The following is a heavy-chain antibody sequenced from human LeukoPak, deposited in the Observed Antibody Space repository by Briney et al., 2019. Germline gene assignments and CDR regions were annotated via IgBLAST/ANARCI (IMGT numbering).Heavy chain of an antibody. D-gene: IGHD3-22*01. J-gene: IGHJ4*02. CDR3: ARSRHSYDSSGFPHY. V-gene: IGHV3-20*04. Sequence: PGGSLRLSCSASGFTFSNAWMSGGRQAPGKGLQWFSGINWNGGSRGYADSVKGRFTISRDNAKNSLYLQMNSLRAEDTALYYCARSRHSYDSSGFPHYWGQGTLVTVSS. CDR2: INWNGGSR. CDR1: GFTFSNAW.